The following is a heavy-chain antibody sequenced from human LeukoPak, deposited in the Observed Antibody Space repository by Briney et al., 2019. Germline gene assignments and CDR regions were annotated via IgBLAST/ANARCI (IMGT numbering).Heavy chain of an antibody. CDR1: GGSLSDFY. V-gene: IGHV4-34*01. D-gene: IGHD4-17*01. Sequence: SQTLSLTCGVYGGSLSDFYWSWVRQPPGKGLEWIGDISHRGSTYYSPSLKSRVTFSVDTSKNQFSLKLRPVTAADTAVYYCARTLGGDSPFDPWGQGALVTVSS. CDR3: ARTLGGDSPFDP. J-gene: IGHJ5*02. CDR2: ISHRGST.